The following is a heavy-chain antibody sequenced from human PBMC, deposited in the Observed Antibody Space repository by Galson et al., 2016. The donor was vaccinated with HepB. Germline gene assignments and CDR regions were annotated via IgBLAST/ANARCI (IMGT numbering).Heavy chain of an antibody. CDR2: INQDGGEK. J-gene: IGHJ4*02. CDR1: GFTFSSNW. V-gene: IGHV3-7*05. D-gene: IGHD1-14*01. CDR3: ANHRG. Sequence: SLRLSCAGSGFTFSSNWMSWVRRAPGKGLEWVANINQDGGEKYYVDSVKGRFTISRDNAKNSLYLQMNSLRAEDTAVFYCANHRGWGQGTLVTVSS.